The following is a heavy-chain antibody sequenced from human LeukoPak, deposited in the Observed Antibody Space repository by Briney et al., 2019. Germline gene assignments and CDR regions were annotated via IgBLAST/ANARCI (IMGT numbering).Heavy chain of an antibody. CDR2: IHPSTGNP. CDR1: GYSFTNYA. V-gene: IGHV7-4-1*02. CDR3: ARDHESGGFNWFDP. Sequence: ASVKVSCKASGYSFTNYAMNWVRQAPGQGLEWMGWIHPSTGNPTYAQGFTGRFVFSLDTSVSTAYLQISSLEAEDTAVYYCARDHESGGFNWFDPWGQGTLVTVSS. D-gene: IGHD6-19*01. J-gene: IGHJ5*02.